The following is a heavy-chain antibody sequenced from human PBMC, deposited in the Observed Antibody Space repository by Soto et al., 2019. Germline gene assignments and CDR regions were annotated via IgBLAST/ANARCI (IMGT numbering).Heavy chain of an antibody. Sequence: GGSLRVSCAASGFTFSSYAMSWVRQAPGKGLEWVSAISGSGGSTYYADSVKGRFTISRDNSKNTLYLQMNSLRAEDTAVYYCAKDLSGADIVVVVAAYYYYYGMDVWGQGTTVTVSS. CDR1: GFTFSSYA. CDR2: ISGSGGST. J-gene: IGHJ6*02. V-gene: IGHV3-23*01. CDR3: AKDLSGADIVVVVAAYYYYYGMDV. D-gene: IGHD2-15*01.